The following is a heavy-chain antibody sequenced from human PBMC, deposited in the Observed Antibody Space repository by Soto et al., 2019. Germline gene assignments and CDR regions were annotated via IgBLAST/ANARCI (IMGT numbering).Heavy chain of an antibody. V-gene: IGHV3-33*01. Sequence: QVQLVESGGGVVQPGTSLRLSCAASGFRFSSYAMHWVRQAPGKGLEWVAALWYDGSNQNYAESVKGRSTISRDNSKSTVYLQMNSLKSEDTAVYYCARDINDCWSGYLYWGQGTLVTVSS. CDR3: ARDINDCWSGYLY. CDR2: LWYDGSNQ. J-gene: IGHJ4*02. D-gene: IGHD3-3*01. CDR1: GFRFSSYA.